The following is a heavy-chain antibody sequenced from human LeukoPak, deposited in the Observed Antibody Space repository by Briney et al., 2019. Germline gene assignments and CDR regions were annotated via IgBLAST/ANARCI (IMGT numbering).Heavy chain of an antibody. D-gene: IGHD6-13*01. CDR1: GGSISSSSYY. Sequence: SETLSLTCTVSGGSISSSSYYWGWIRQPPGKGLEWIGSIYYSGSTYYNPSLKSRVTISVDTSKNQFSLRLSSVTAAETAVYHCARHSEGGSWFFDYWGQGTLVTVSS. CDR2: IYYSGST. J-gene: IGHJ4*02. V-gene: IGHV4-39*01. CDR3: ARHSEGGSWFFDY.